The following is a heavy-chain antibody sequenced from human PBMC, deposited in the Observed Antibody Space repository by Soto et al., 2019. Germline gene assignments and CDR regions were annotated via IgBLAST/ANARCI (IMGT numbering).Heavy chain of an antibody. CDR2: INYDGNTT. CDR3: ASGGYYYDTSGSDY. Sequence: PAGSLTLSCLASGFTFNMYWMHWVRQAPGKGLVWVSRINYDGNTTTYADSVKGRFTISRENAKNTVYLQMSSLRAEDTAVYFCASGGYYYDTSGSDYWGQGTLVTVSS. J-gene: IGHJ4*02. V-gene: IGHV3-74*01. D-gene: IGHD3-22*01. CDR1: GFTFNMYW.